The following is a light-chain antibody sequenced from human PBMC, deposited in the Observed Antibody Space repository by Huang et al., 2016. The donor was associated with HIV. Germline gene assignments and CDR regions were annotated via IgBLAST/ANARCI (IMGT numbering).Light chain of an antibody. CDR2: GAS. Sequence: EIVLTQSPGTLSLSPGERATLSCRASQSVSSSYLAWYQQKPGQAPRRLICGASSRATGIADRFSGSGAGTDFTLTISRLEPEDFAVYYCQQYGSSPATLGQGTKVEIK. V-gene: IGKV3-20*01. CDR1: QSVSSSY. J-gene: IGKJ1*01. CDR3: QQYGSSPAT.